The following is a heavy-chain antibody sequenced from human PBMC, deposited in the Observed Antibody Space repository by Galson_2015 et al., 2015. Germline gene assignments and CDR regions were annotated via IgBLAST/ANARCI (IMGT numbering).Heavy chain of an antibody. CDR2: ISACNGNT. D-gene: IGHD1-26*01. CDR1: GYTFTSYG. CDR3: ARDPIPKWELLGDDAFDI. Sequence: SVKVSCKASGYTFTSYGISWVRQAPGQGLEWMGWISACNGNTNYAQKLQGRVTMTTDTSTSTAYMELRSLRSDDTAVYYCARDPIPKWELLGDDAFDIWGQGTMVTVSS. J-gene: IGHJ3*02. V-gene: IGHV1-18*04.